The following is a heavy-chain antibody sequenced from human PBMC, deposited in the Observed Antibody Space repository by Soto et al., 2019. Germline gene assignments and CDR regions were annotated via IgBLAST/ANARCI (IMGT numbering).Heavy chain of an antibody. CDR2: INPKSGGT. CDR3: ARGGTFAYDTSGYSVY. V-gene: IGHV1-2*02. J-gene: IGHJ4*02. CDR1: GYTFSAYY. D-gene: IGHD3-22*01. Sequence: ASVKVSCKTSGYTFSAYYMHWVRQAPGQGLEWMGWINPKSGGTLYAQKFQGRVTMTRDTSISTAYMELSRLRSDDTAVYYCARGGTFAYDTSGYSVYWGQGTLVTLSS.